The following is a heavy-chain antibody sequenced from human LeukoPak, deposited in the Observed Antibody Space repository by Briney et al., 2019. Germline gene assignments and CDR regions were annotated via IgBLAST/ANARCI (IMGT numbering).Heavy chain of an antibody. V-gene: IGHV5-51*01. CDR3: ARHGGLTFHHGMDV. J-gene: IGHJ6*02. CDR1: GSSFTSHW. D-gene: IGHD3-16*01. CDR2: IYPGDSDT. Sequence: GESLQISCQCSGSSFTSHWIAWVRQMPGKGLEWMEFIYPGDSDTRYSPSFQGQVTISVDKSISTAYLQWSSLKASDTAMYYCARHGGLTFHHGMDVWGQGTTVTVSS.